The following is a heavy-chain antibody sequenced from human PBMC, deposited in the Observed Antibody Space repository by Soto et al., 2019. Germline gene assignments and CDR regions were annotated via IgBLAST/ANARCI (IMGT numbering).Heavy chain of an antibody. CDR3: AKDLELIVVVTENYFDY. Sequence: EVQLLESGGGLVQPGGSLRLSCAASGFTFSSYAMSWVRQAPGKGLEWVSAISGSGGSTYYADSVKGRFTISSDNSKNTLYLQMNSLRAEDTAVYYCAKDLELIVVVTENYFDYWGQGTLVTVSS. V-gene: IGHV3-23*01. D-gene: IGHD3-22*01. CDR1: GFTFSSYA. J-gene: IGHJ4*02. CDR2: ISGSGGST.